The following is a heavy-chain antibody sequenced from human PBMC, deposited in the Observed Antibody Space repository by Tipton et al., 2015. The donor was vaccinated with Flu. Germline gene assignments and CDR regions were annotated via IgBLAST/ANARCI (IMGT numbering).Heavy chain of an antibody. J-gene: IGHJ2*01. CDR2: IIPILGIA. CDR1: GGTFSSYA. Sequence: QLVQSGAEVKKPGSSVKVSCKASGGTFSSYAISWVRQAPGQGLEWMGRIIPILGIANYAQKFQGRVTITADKSTSTAYMELSSLRSEDTAVYYCARARPTPLSDIVLMVYAWYFDLWGRGTLVTVSS. D-gene: IGHD2-8*01. V-gene: IGHV1-69*09. CDR3: ARARPTPLSDIVLMVYAWYFDL.